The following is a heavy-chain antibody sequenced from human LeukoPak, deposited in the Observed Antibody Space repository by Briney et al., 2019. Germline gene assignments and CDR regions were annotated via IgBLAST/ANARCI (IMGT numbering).Heavy chain of an antibody. CDR2: IRSDGNDK. CDR1: GFTFRTYA. V-gene: IGHV3-30*02. Sequence: VGSLRLSCAASGFTFRTYAMHWVRQAPGKGLEWVSFIRSDGNDKFYADSVKGRFTISRDNSKDTLYLQMNSLRTEDTAVYYCAKDTPGFGGDDFVHWGQGTLVTVSS. D-gene: IGHD3-10*01. J-gene: IGHJ4*02. CDR3: AKDTPGFGGDDFVH.